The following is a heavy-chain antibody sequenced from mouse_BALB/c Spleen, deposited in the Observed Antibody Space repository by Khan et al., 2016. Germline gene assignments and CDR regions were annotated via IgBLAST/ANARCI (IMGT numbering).Heavy chain of an antibody. J-gene: IGHJ3*01. D-gene: IGHD1-1*01. CDR2: ISYSGTT. Sequence: EVQLQESGPGLVRPSQSLSLTCTVTGYSITSDYAWNWIRQFPGKKLEWMGYISYSGTTSYNPSLKSRVSITRDTSKNQFFLQLTSVTTEDTATYYGTTRHYYGSSSFAYWGQGTLVTVSA. CDR1: GYSITSDYA. V-gene: IGHV3-2*02. CDR3: TTRHYYGSSSFAY.